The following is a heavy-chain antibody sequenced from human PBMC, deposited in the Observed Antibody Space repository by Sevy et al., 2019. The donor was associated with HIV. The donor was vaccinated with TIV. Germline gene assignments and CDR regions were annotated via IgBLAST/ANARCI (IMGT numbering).Heavy chain of an antibody. D-gene: IGHD2-15*01. J-gene: IGHJ6*02. CDR1: EFTVSSNY. CDR3: AREDIVLGEGNYYGMDV. Sequence: GGSLRLSCAASEFTVSSNYMSWVRQAPGKGLEWVSVIYSGGSTYYAASVKGRFTISRDNSHNTVYLQMNSLRAEDTAVYYCAREDIVLGEGNYYGMDVWGQGTTVTVSS. CDR2: IYSGGST. V-gene: IGHV3-53*01.